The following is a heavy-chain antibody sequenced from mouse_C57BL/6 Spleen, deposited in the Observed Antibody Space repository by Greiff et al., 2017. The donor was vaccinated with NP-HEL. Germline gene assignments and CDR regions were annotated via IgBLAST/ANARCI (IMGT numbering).Heavy chain of an antibody. CDR1: GYAFSSSW. V-gene: IGHV1-82*01. Sequence: QVQLQQSGPELVKPGASVKISCKASGYAFSSSWMNWVKQRPGQGLEWIGRIYPGDGDTNYNGKFKGKATLTADKSSSTAYMQLSSLTSEDSAVYVCARPYYSNDDAMDYWGQGTSVTVSS. J-gene: IGHJ4*01. CDR3: ARPYYSNDDAMDY. CDR2: IYPGDGDT. D-gene: IGHD2-5*01.